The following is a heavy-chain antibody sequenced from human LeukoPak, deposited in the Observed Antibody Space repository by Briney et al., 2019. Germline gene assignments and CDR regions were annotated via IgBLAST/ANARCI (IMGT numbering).Heavy chain of an antibody. CDR2: IYHSGST. D-gene: IGHD2-15*01. J-gene: IGHJ6*02. CDR1: GGSISSGGYS. CDR3: ATGGRKAYYGMDV. V-gene: IGHV4-30-2*01. Sequence: SETLSLTCAVSGGSISSGGYSWSWIRQPPGKGLEWIGYIYHSGSTYYNPSLKSRVTISVDRFKNQFSLELSSVTAADTAVYYCATGGRKAYYGMDVWGQGTTVTVSS.